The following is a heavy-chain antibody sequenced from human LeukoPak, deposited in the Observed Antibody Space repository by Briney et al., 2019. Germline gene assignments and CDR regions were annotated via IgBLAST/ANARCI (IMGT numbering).Heavy chain of an antibody. CDR3: ASHRDYGDYAWYFDL. CDR2: IIPIFGTA. V-gene: IGHV1-69*06. CDR1: GGTFSSYA. D-gene: IGHD4-17*01. Sequence: ASVKVSCKASGGTFSSYAISWVRQAPGQGLEWMGGIIPIFGTANYAQKFQGRVTITADKSTSTAYMELSSLRSEDTAVYYCASHRDYGDYAWYFDLWGRGTLVTVPS. J-gene: IGHJ2*01.